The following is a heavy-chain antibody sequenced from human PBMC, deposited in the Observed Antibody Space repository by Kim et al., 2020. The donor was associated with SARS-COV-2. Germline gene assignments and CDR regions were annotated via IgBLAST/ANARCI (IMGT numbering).Heavy chain of an antibody. Sequence: ASVKVSCKASGYTFTGYYMHWVRQAPGQGLEWMGWINPNSGGTNYAQKFQGRVTMTRDTSISTAYMELSRLRSDDTAVYYCARPHYDFWSGYSRPPDAFDIWGQGTMVTVSS. CDR2: INPNSGGT. D-gene: IGHD3-3*01. J-gene: IGHJ3*02. V-gene: IGHV1-2*02. CDR3: ARPHYDFWSGYSRPPDAFDI. CDR1: GYTFTGYY.